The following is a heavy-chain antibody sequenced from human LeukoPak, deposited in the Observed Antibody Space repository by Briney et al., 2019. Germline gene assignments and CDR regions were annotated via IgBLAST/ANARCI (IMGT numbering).Heavy chain of an antibody. J-gene: IGHJ4*02. CDR1: GFTFSTYS. V-gene: IGHV3-21*01. CDR2: ISSGSSFI. D-gene: IGHD3-22*01. Sequence: PGGSLRLSCAASGFTFSTYSMNWVRQAPGKGLEWVSSISSGSSFIYYADSVKGRFTISRDNAKNSLFLQMNSLRAEDTAVYYCARESSGYFYWGQGTLVTVSS. CDR3: ARESSGYFY.